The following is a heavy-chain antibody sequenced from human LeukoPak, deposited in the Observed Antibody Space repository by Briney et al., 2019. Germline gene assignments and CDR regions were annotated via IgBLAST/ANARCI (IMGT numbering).Heavy chain of an antibody. Sequence: GGSLRLSCAASGFTFSSYAMSWVRQAPGKGLEWVSAISGSGGSTYYADSVKGRFTISRDNSKNTLYLQMDSLSAEDTAVYYCAKVWEWELLQRSYFDYWGQGTLVTVSS. J-gene: IGHJ4*02. CDR1: GFTFSSYA. CDR3: AKVWEWELLQRSYFDY. D-gene: IGHD1-26*01. CDR2: ISGSGGST. V-gene: IGHV3-23*01.